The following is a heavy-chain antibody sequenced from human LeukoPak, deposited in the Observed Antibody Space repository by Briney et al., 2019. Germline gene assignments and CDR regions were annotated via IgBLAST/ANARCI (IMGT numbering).Heavy chain of an antibody. CDR1: AGTISGYY. CDR2: INHSGST. CDR3: ARGYPKIVVVMADALDI. J-gene: IGHJ3*02. D-gene: IGHD3-22*01. V-gene: IGHV4-34*01. Sequence: SETLSLTCAVYAGTISGYYWSWIRQPPGKGLEWIGEINHSGSTNYNPSLKSRVTISVDTSKNQFSLKLSSVTAADTAVYYCARGYPKIVVVMADALDIWGQETMVTVSS.